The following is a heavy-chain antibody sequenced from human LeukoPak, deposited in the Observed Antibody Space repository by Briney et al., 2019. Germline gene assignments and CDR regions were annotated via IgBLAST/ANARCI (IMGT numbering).Heavy chain of an antibody. CDR1: GYSISSGYY. CDR3: ARPLYYYDSSGRNDAFDN. CDR2: IYHSGST. V-gene: IGHV4-38-2*02. J-gene: IGHJ3*02. Sequence: SETLSLTCTVSGYSISSGYYWGWIRQPPGKGLEWIGSIYHSGSTYYNPSLKSRVTISVDTSKNQFSLKLSSVTAADTAVYYCARPLYYYDSSGRNDAFDNWGQGTMVTVSS. D-gene: IGHD3-22*01.